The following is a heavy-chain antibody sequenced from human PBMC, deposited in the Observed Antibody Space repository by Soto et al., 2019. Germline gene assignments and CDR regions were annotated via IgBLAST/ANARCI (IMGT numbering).Heavy chain of an antibody. Sequence: GGSLRLACAASGFTFSSYDMHWVRQATGKGLEWVSAIGTAGDPYYPGSVKGRFTISRENAKNSLYLQMNSLRAGDTAVYYCARGCPDCSSTSCPSRLGCWYFDLWGRGTLVTVSS. CDR2: IGTAGDP. D-gene: IGHD2-2*01. CDR3: ARGCPDCSSTSCPSRLGCWYFDL. J-gene: IGHJ2*01. CDR1: GFTFSSYD. V-gene: IGHV3-13*05.